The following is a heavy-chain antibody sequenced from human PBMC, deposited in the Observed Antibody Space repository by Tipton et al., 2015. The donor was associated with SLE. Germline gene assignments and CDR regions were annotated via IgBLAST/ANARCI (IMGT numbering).Heavy chain of an antibody. CDR2: IYHSGST. Sequence: TLSLTCTVSGYSISSGYYWGWIRQPPGKGLEWIGSIYHSGSTYYNPSLKSRVTISVDTSKNQFSLKLSSVTAADTAAYYCARIVAAAGTRYFDYWGQGTLVTVSS. D-gene: IGHD6-13*01. J-gene: IGHJ4*02. V-gene: IGHV4-38-2*02. CDR1: GYSISSGYY. CDR3: ARIVAAAGTRYFDY.